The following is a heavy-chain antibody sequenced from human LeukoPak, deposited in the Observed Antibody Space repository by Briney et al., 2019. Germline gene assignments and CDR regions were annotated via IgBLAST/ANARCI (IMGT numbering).Heavy chain of an antibody. V-gene: IGHV3-21*01. CDR2: ISSSGSLI. J-gene: IGHJ4*02. CDR3: ARNYYDSSGYYYAFDY. CDR1: GFIFRSFR. D-gene: IGHD3-22*01. Sequence: PGGSLRLSCAASGFIFRSFRMNWVRQAPGKGLECVSSISSSGSLIYYADSMKGRFTVSRDNAKNSLFLQLNSLTAEDTAVYYCARNYYDSSGYYYAFDYWGQGTLVTVSS.